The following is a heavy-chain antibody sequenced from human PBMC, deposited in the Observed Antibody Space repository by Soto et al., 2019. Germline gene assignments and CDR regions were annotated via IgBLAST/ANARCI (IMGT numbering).Heavy chain of an antibody. D-gene: IGHD1-1*01. V-gene: IGHV4-39*01. CDR2: IYYSGST. CDR1: GGSISSSSYY. CDR3: ARSLRLEQRIDY. Sequence: QLQLQESGPGLVKPSETLSLTCTVSGGSISSSSYYWGWIRQPPGKGLEWIGSIYYSGSTYYNPSLKSRVTISVDTSKNQFSLKLSSVTAADTAVYYCARSLRLEQRIDYWGQGTLVTVSS. J-gene: IGHJ4*02.